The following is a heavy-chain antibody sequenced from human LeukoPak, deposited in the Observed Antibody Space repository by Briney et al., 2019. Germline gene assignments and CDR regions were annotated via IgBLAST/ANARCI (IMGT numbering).Heavy chain of an antibody. D-gene: IGHD4-23*01. Sequence: GGSLRLSCAASGFTFSSYGMSWVRQAPGKGLEWVSAISGSGGSTYYADSVKGRFTISRDNSKNTLYLQMNSLRAEDTAVYYCARRGSATVINYYYYYMDVWGKGTTVTISS. CDR1: GFTFSSYG. J-gene: IGHJ6*03. CDR3: ARRGSATVINYYYYYMDV. CDR2: ISGSGGST. V-gene: IGHV3-23*01.